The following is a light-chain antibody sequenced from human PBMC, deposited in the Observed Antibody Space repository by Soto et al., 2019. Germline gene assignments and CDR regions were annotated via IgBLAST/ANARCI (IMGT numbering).Light chain of an antibody. J-gene: IGLJ1*01. CDR1: SSDVGSYNL. CDR3: CSYAGSSTYYV. Sequence: QSVLTQPASVSGSPGQSITISCTGTSSDVGSYNLVSWYQQHPGKAPKLMIYEGRKRPSGVSNRFSGSKSGNTASLTISGLQAEDEADYYCCSYAGSSTYYVFGTGTKVTVL. V-gene: IGLV2-23*01. CDR2: EGR.